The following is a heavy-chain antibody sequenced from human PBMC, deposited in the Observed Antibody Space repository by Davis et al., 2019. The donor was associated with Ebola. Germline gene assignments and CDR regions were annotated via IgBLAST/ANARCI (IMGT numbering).Heavy chain of an antibody. J-gene: IGHJ4*02. Sequence: GGSLRLSCAASGFTFTDYAMYWVRQPPGKGLEWVAVVSFDGTNTYYADSVKGRFTISRDNSKNTLYLQINSLRAEDTAVYYCARRGGTFLVDYWGQGTLVTVSS. D-gene: IGHD1-26*01. CDR2: VSFDGTNT. V-gene: IGHV3-30-3*01. CDR3: ARRGGTFLVDY. CDR1: GFTFTDYA.